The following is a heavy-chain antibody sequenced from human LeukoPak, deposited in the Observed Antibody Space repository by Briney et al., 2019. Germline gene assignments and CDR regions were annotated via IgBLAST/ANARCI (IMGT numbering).Heavy chain of an antibody. V-gene: IGHV3-23*01. CDR3: AKGGSNFEN. J-gene: IGHJ1*01. D-gene: IGHD4-11*01. CDR2: IRDGGGRT. Sequence: GGSLRLSCAASGFNFNTYSMSWVRQAPGEGLEWVSTIRDGGGRTYYADSVKGRFTASRDDSKNMVYLQMDSLRAEDTAVYHCAKGGSNFENWGQGTLVTVSP. CDR1: GFNFNTYS.